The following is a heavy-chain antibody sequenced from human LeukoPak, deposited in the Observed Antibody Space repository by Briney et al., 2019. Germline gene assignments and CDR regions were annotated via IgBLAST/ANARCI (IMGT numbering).Heavy chain of an antibody. CDR2: IYYGGST. Sequence: SETLSLTCTVPGGSISSSSYYWGWIRQPPGKGLEWIGSIYYGGSTYYNPSLKSRVTISVDTSKNQFSLKLSSVTAADTAVYYCARSARPSGSYRALDAFDIWGQGTMVTVSS. D-gene: IGHD1-26*01. V-gene: IGHV4-39*01. J-gene: IGHJ3*02. CDR1: GGSISSSSYY. CDR3: ARSARPSGSYRALDAFDI.